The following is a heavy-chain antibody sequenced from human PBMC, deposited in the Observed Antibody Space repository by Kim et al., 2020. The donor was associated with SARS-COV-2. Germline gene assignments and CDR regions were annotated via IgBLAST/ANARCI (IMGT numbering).Heavy chain of an antibody. D-gene: IGHD2-2*03. V-gene: IGHV3-30*02. CDR3: AKDWILWFDP. Sequence: NKYYADSVKGRFTISRDNSKNTLYLQMNSLRAEDTAVYYCAKDWILWFDPWGQGTLVTVSS. J-gene: IGHJ5*02. CDR2: NK.